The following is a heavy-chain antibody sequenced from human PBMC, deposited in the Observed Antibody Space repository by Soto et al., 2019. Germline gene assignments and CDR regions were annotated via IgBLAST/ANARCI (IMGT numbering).Heavy chain of an antibody. CDR2: ISVSGANT. V-gene: IGHV3-23*01. D-gene: IGHD6-19*01. CDR3: AKDGQGLAVAGRPQADAFDI. CDR1: GFKFSSYA. Sequence: GGSLRLSCVASGFKFSSYALTWVRQAPGKGLEWVSVISVSGANTYYADSVKGRFTISRDNSKNTPYLQMNSLRAEDTAVYYCAKDGQGLAVAGRPQADAFDIWGQGTMVTVSS. J-gene: IGHJ3*02.